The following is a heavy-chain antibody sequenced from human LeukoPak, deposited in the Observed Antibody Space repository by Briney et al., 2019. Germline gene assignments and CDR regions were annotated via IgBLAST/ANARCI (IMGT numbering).Heavy chain of an antibody. CDR2: ISSSSTYI. CDR3: ARDLSSSSTVYFHH. CDR1: GFTFSSYS. J-gene: IGHJ1*01. Sequence: GGSLRLSCAGSGFTFSSYSMNWVRQAPGKGLDWVSSISSSSTYIYYADSVKGRFTISRDDAKNSLYLQMNSLTAEDTAVYYCARDLSSSSTVYFHHWGQGTLVTVSS. D-gene: IGHD6-6*01. V-gene: IGHV3-21*01.